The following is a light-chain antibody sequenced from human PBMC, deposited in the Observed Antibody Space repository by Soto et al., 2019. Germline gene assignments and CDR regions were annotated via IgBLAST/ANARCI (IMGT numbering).Light chain of an antibody. V-gene: IGKV1-5*03. Sequence: DIKMTQSASTLSASVGDRVTITCRASQSISSWLAWYQQKPGKPPKLLIYKASSLESGVPSRFSGSGSGTEFTLTISSLQPDDFATYYCQQYNSYSRTFGQGTKVDIK. CDR3: QQYNSYSRT. J-gene: IGKJ1*01. CDR2: KAS. CDR1: QSISSW.